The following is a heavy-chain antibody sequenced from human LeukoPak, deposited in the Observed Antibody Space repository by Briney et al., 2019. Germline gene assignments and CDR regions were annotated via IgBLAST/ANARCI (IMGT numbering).Heavy chain of an antibody. D-gene: IGHD1-26*01. CDR2: ISSSSSTI. Sequence: PGGSLRLSCAASGFTFSSYGMSWVRQAPGKGLEWVSYISSSSSTIYYADSVKGRFTISRDNAKNSLYLQMNSLRAEDTAVYYCARADEIVGATPHYYYYYMDVWGKGTTVTVSS. J-gene: IGHJ6*03. CDR3: ARADEIVGATPHYYYYYMDV. CDR1: GFTFSSYG. V-gene: IGHV3-48*01.